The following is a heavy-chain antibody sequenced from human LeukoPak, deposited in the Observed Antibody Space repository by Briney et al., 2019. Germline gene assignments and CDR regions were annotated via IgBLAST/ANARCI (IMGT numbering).Heavy chain of an antibody. V-gene: IGHV4-31*03. CDR1: GGSISSGGYY. D-gene: IGHD3-22*01. CDR2: IYYSGST. Sequence: SQTLSLTCTVSGGSISSGGYYWSWIRQHPGKGLEWIGYIYYSGSTYYNPSLKSRVTISVDTSKNQFSLKLSSVTAADTAVYYCARDGEGYYYDSSGYYYPWGQGTLVTVSP. CDR3: ARDGEGYYYDSSGYYYP. J-gene: IGHJ5*02.